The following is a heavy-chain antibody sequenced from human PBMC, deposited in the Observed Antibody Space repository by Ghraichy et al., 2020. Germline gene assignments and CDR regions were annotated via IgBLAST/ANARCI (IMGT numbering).Heavy chain of an antibody. D-gene: IGHD3-10*01. CDR2: INPSGGST. CDR1: GYTFTSYY. Sequence: ASVKVSCKASGYTFTSYYMHWVRQAPGQGLEWMGIINPSGGSTSYAQKFQGRVTMTRDTSTSTVYMELSSLRSEDTAVYYCARDMGQGSGAWYFDLWGRGTLVTVSS. J-gene: IGHJ2*01. V-gene: IGHV1-46*01. CDR3: ARDMGQGSGAWYFDL.